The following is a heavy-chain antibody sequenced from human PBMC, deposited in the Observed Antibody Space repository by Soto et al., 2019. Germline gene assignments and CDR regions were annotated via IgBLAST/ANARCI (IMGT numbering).Heavy chain of an antibody. V-gene: IGHV4-34*01. CDR2: INHSGST. J-gene: IGHJ6*03. CDR1: GGSFSGYY. CDR3: ARYTALRVGYSYGRMGNYMDV. D-gene: IGHD5-18*01. Sequence: SETLSLTCAVYGGSFSGYYWSWIRQPPGKGLEWIGEINHSGSTNYNPSLKSRVTISVDTSKNQFSLKLSSVTAADTAVYYCARYTALRVGYSYGRMGNYMDVWGKGTTVTVSS.